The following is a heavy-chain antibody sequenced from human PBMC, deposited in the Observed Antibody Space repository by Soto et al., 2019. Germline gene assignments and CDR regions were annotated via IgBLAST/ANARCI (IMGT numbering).Heavy chain of an antibody. Sequence: VQLVESGGGVVQPGRSPRLSCAASGSTFSNYGMHWVRQAPGKGPEWVAVIWYDGSNKYYGESVKGRFSISRDNSKNTLYLDINSLRTEDTAVYYCARDGGSHGPSYFDSWGQGSLVIVSS. CDR3: ARDGGSHGPSYFDS. CDR2: IWYDGSNK. V-gene: IGHV3-33*01. D-gene: IGHD3-16*01. J-gene: IGHJ4*02. CDR1: GSTFSNYG.